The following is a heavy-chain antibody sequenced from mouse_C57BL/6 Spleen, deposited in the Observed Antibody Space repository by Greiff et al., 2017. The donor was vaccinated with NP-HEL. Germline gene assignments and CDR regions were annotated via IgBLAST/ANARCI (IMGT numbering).Heavy chain of an antibody. J-gene: IGHJ4*01. CDR3: ARNYITTVVEASYAMDY. CDR2: IWSGGST. CDR1: GFSLTSYG. V-gene: IGHV2-2*01. D-gene: IGHD1-1*01. Sequence: VKLVESGPGLVQPSQSLSITCTVSGFSLTSYGVHWVRQSPGKGLEWLGVIWSGGSTDYNAAFISRLSISKDNSKSQVFFKMNSLQADDTAIYYCARNYITTVVEASYAMDYWGQGTSVTVSS.